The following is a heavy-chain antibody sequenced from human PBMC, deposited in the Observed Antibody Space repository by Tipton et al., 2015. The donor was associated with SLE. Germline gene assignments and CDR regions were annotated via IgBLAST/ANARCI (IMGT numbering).Heavy chain of an antibody. Sequence: TLSLPCTVSGSSISNYYWGWIRQSAGKGLEWIGRVHTSGSTSYNPSLQSRLTMSLDTATNQLYLRLSSVTAADTATYSCARETGTYYSTWFDSWGQGTLVTVSS. CDR3: ARETGTYYSTWFDS. V-gene: IGHV4-4*07. CDR1: GSSISNYY. CDR2: VHTSGST. D-gene: IGHD1-26*01. J-gene: IGHJ5*01.